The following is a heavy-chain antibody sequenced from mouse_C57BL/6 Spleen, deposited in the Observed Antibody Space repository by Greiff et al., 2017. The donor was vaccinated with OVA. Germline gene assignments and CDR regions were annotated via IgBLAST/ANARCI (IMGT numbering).Heavy chain of an antibody. CDR1: GYAFSSSW. J-gene: IGHJ3*01. V-gene: IGHV1-82*01. Sequence: QVQLQQSGPELVKPGASVKISCKASGYAFSSSWMNWVKQRPGKGLEWIGRIYPGDGDTNYNGKFKGKATLTADKSSSTAYMQLSSLTSDDSAVYFCARELSFAYWGQGTLVTVSA. CDR2: IYPGDGDT. CDR3: ARELSFAY.